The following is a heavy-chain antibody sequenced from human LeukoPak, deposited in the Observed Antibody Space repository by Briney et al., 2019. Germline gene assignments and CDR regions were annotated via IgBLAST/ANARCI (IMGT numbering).Heavy chain of an antibody. V-gene: IGHV1-8*03. Sequence: AASVKVSCKASGYTFTSYDINWVRQATGQGLEWMGWMNPNSGNTGYAQKFQGRVTITRNTSISTAYMELSSLRSEDTAVYYCARAPTYCGGDCYRTGFDYWGQGTLVTVSS. CDR1: GYTFTSYD. J-gene: IGHJ4*02. CDR2: MNPNSGNT. CDR3: ARAPTYCGGDCYRTGFDY. D-gene: IGHD2-21*01.